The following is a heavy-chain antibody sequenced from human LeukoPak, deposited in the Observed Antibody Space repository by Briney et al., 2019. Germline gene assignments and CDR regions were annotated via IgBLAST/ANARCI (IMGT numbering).Heavy chain of an antibody. Sequence: SETLSLTCTVSGGSIKDSDWGWIRQPAGRGLEWIGRIYTSGRNNYNPSLKSRVTMSLDTSKNQFSLMLTSVTAADTAVYYCAREFYGGQPAYWGQGTLVTVSS. CDR2: IYTSGRN. V-gene: IGHV4-4*07. CDR3: AREFYGGQPAY. D-gene: IGHD4-23*01. J-gene: IGHJ4*02. CDR1: GGSIKDSD.